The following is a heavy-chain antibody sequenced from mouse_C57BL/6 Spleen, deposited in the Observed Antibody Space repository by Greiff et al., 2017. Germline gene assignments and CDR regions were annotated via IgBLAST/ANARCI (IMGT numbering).Heavy chain of an antibody. Sequence: QVQLQQSGAELVKPGASVKLSCKASGYTFTSYWMQWVKQRPGQGLEWIGEIDPSDSYTNYNQKFKGKATLTVDTSSSTAYMQLSSLASEDSAVYCCARRGGNGAMDYWGQGTSVTVSS. J-gene: IGHJ4*01. V-gene: IGHV1-50*01. D-gene: IGHD2-1*01. CDR3: ARRGGNGAMDY. CDR1: GYTFTSYW. CDR2: IDPSDSYT.